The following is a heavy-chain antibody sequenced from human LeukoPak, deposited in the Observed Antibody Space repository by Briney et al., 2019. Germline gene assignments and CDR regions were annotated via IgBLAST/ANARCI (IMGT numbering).Heavy chain of an antibody. V-gene: IGHV4-59*08. CDR1: GGSISSYY. CDR2: IYYSGST. CDR3: AGTGIGGATEPDYFDY. D-gene: IGHD1-26*01. J-gene: IGHJ4*02. Sequence: PSETLSLTCTVSGGSISSYYWSWIRQPPGKGLEWIGYIYYSGSTNYNPSLKSRVTISVDTSKNQFSLKLSSVTAADTAVYYCAGTGIGGATEPDYFDYWGQGTLVTVSS.